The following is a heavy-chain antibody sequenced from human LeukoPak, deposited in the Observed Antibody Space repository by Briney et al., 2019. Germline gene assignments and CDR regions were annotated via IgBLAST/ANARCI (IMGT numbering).Heavy chain of an antibody. V-gene: IGHV1-18*01. CDR2: ISAYNGNT. Sequence: ASVKVSCKASGYTFTSYGISWVRQAPGQGLEWMGWISAYNGNTNYAQKLQGRVTMTTDTSTSTAYMELRSLRSDDTAVYYCARVTLRLAVTTNFDYWGQGTLVTVSS. CDR3: ARVTLRLAVTTNFDY. J-gene: IGHJ4*02. CDR1: GYTFTSYG. D-gene: IGHD4-17*01.